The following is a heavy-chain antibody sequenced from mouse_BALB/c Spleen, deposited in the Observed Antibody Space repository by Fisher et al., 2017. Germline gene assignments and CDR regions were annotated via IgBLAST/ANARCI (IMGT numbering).Heavy chain of an antibody. CDR3: TRVGLHGAMDY. V-gene: IGHV1-64*01. J-gene: IGHJ4*01. Sequence: KFKGKATLTVDKSSSTAYMQLSSLTSEDSAVYYCTRVGLHGAMDYWGQGTSVTVSS. D-gene: IGHD2-2*01.